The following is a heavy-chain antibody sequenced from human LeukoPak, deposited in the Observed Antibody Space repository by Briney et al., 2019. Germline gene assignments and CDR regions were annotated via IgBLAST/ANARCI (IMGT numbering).Heavy chain of an antibody. CDR3: ARSEGRWFGELLGYYYYMDV. V-gene: IGHV1-8*03. CDR1: GYTFTSYD. J-gene: IGHJ6*03. CDR2: MNPNSGNP. D-gene: IGHD3-10*01. Sequence: ASVKVSCKASGYTFTSYDINWVRQATGQGLEWMGWMNPNSGNPGYAQKFQGRVTITRNTSISTAYMELSSLRSEDTAVYYCARSEGRWFGELLGYYYYMDVWGKGTTVTVSS.